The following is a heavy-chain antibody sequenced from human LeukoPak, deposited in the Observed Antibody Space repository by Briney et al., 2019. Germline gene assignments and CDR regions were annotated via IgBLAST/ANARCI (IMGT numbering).Heavy chain of an antibody. D-gene: IGHD2-15*01. CDR2: IWYEGSGK. CDR3: ARDWCGGGSCYYFDH. Sequence: PGGSLRLSCAASRFTFTDYGMHWVRQPPGKGLEWVALIWYEGSGKYYADSVKGRFTISRDNSKSTLYLQMNSLRAEDTAVYYCARDWCGGGSCYYFDHWGQGTLVTVSS. V-gene: IGHV3-33*01. CDR1: RFTFTDYG. J-gene: IGHJ4*02.